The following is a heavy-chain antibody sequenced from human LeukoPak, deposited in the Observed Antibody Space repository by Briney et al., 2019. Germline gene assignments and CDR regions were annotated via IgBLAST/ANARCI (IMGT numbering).Heavy chain of an antibody. J-gene: IGHJ4*02. CDR3: ARVRANGPFDY. V-gene: IGHV3-30-3*01. CDR1: GFTFSSYA. D-gene: IGHD2-8*01. CDR2: ISYDGSNK. Sequence: GRSLRLSCAASGFTFSSYAMHWVRQAPGKGLEWVAVISYDGSNKYYADSVKGRFTISRDNSKNTLYLQMNSLRAEDTAVYYCARVRANGPFDYWGQGTLVTVSS.